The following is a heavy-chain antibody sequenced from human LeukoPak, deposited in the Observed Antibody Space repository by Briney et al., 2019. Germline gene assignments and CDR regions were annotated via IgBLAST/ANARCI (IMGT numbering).Heavy chain of an antibody. CDR3: VSFRYYYGSGSYYFDY. V-gene: IGHV4-38-2*02. CDR2: IYHSGST. CDR1: GYSISSGYY. J-gene: IGHJ4*02. Sequence: SETLSLTCTVSGYSISSGYYWGWIRQPPGKGLEWIGSIYHSGSTYYNPSLKSRVTISVDTSKNQFSLKLSSVTAADTAVYYCVSFRYYYGSGSYYFDYWGQGTLVTVSS. D-gene: IGHD3-10*01.